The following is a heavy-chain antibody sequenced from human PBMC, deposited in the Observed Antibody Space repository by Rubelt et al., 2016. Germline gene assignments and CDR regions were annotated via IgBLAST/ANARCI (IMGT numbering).Heavy chain of an antibody. D-gene: IGHD6-13*01. J-gene: IGHJ4*02. CDR2: INTNTGNP. Sequence: QVQLVQSGSELKKPGASVKVSCKASGYTFTSYAMNWVRQAPGQGLEWMGWINTNTGNPTYAQGLTGGFVFSWETSVSTADLQISSLKAEDTAVYYCARVIAAAGRDGNYFDYWGQGTLVTVSS. V-gene: IGHV7-4-1*02. CDR1: GYTFTSYA. CDR3: ARVIAAAGRDGNYFDY.